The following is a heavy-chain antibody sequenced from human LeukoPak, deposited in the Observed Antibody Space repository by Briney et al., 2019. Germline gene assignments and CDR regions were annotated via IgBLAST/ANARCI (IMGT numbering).Heavy chain of an antibody. V-gene: IGHV1-46*02. J-gene: IGHJ4*02. D-gene: IGHD2-2*01. CDR2: INPSGGST. Sequence: GASVKVSCKASGYTFNSYYIHWGRQAPGQGLEWMGIINPSGGSTSYAQKFQGRVTMTRGTSTTTVYMELSSLRSEDTAVYYCARLGRTTSGEGLDYWGQGTLVTVSS. CDR1: GYTFNSYY. CDR3: ARLGRTTSGEGLDY.